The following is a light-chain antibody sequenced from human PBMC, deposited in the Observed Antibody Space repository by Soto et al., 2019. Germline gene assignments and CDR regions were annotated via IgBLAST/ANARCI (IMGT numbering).Light chain of an antibody. CDR3: QQYGGSPWT. Sequence: EILLTQSPGTLSLSPGDRATLFCRASQSVASNFLAWYQQKPGQAPRLLVYGASSRATGISDRFSGSGSQTDFTLTISRLEPEDFAVYFCQQYGGSPWTFGQGTNVEIK. V-gene: IGKV3-20*01. CDR1: QSVASNF. J-gene: IGKJ1*01. CDR2: GAS.